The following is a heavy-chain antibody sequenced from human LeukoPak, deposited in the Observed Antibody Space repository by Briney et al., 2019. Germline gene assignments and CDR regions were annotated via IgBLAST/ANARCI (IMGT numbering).Heavy chain of an antibody. V-gene: IGHV3-30*01. CDR1: GFTFSSYA. CDR2: ISYDGSNK. Sequence: GGSLRLSCAASGFTFSSYAMHWVRQAPGKGLEWVAVISYDGSNKYYADSVKGRFTISRDNSKNTLYLQMNSLRAEDTAVYYCARDYRRYSSSSLDYYYMDVWGKGTTVTVSS. D-gene: IGHD6-6*01. J-gene: IGHJ6*03. CDR3: ARDYRRYSSSSLDYYYMDV.